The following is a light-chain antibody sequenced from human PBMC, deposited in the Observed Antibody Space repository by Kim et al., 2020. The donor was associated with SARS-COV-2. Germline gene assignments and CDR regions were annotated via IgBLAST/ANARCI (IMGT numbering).Light chain of an antibody. CDR1: QDIRNR. CDR3: QQYDNFLSIT. V-gene: IGKV1-33*01. CDR2: DAS. Sequence: DIQMSQSPSSLSASVGDRVTITCQASQDIRNRINWYQQKPGKAPKLLIYDASNLETGVPSRFSGGGSGTEFTFTISSLQPEDIAIYSCQQYDNFLSITFGQGTRLEI. J-gene: IGKJ5*01.